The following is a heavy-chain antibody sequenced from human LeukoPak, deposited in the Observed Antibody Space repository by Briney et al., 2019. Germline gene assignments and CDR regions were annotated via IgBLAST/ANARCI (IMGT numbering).Heavy chain of an antibody. Sequence: GESLKISCKGSGYSFTSYWIGWVRQVPGKGLEWMGIIYPGDSDTRYSPSFQGQVTISANKSISTAYLQWSSLKASDTAMYYCARRSEGSSSWYRYNWFDPWGQGTLVTVSS. CDR2: IYPGDSDT. CDR1: GYSFTSYW. D-gene: IGHD6-13*01. CDR3: ARRSEGSSSWYRYNWFDP. V-gene: IGHV5-51*01. J-gene: IGHJ5*02.